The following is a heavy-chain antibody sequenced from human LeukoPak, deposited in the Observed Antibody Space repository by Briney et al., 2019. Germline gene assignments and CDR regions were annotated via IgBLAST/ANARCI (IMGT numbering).Heavy chain of an antibody. CDR2: IYYSGST. CDR1: GGSISSYY. V-gene: IGHV4-59*01. CDR3: ARAVLRLLEWLPNSDYFDY. J-gene: IGHJ4*02. D-gene: IGHD3-3*01. Sequence: PSETLSLTCTVSGGSISSYYWSWIRQPPGKGLEWIGYIYYSGSTNYNPSLKSRVTISVDTSKNQFSLKLSSVTAADTAVYYCARAVLRLLEWLPNSDYFDYWGQGTLVTVSS.